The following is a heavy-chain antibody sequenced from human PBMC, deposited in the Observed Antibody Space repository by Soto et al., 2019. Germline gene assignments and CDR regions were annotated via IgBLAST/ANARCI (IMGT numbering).Heavy chain of an antibody. J-gene: IGHJ6*02. CDR2: IYYSGST. V-gene: IGHV4-59*01. Sequence: QVQLQESGPGLVKPSETLSLTCTVSGGSISSYYWSWIRQPPGKGLEWIGYIYYSGSTNYNPSLKSRVPISVDTSKNQFSLKLRSVTAADTAVYYCARLSGPAYYYYGMDVWGQGNTVTVSS. D-gene: IGHD6-19*01. CDR3: ARLSGPAYYYYGMDV. CDR1: GGSISSYY.